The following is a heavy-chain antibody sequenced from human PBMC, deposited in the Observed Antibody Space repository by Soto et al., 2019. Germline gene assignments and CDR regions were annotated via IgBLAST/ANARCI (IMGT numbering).Heavy chain of an antibody. V-gene: IGHV3-30-3*01. J-gene: IGHJ5*02. CDR3: AREYTVSYVLGGRRFDP. D-gene: IGHD1-20*01. Sequence: QVPLVESGGGVVQPGRSLRLSCAASGFTFSSFAMHWVRQAPGKGLDWVTFISYDGTNKYYADSVKGRFTISRDNFKNTLYLQMDSLRAEDTAVYYCAREYTVSYVLGGRRFDPWGQGTLVTVSS. CDR2: ISYDGTNK. CDR1: GFTFSSFA.